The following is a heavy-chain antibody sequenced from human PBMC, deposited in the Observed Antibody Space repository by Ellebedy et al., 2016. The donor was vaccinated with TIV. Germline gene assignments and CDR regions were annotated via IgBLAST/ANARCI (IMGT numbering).Heavy chain of an antibody. J-gene: IGHJ6*02. CDR2: INHSGST. Sequence: SETLSLTCAVYRGPFSGYYWSWIRQPPGKGLEWIGEINHSGSTNYNPSLKSRVTVSVDTSKNQFSLKLSSLTAADTAIYYCARIALLSGGMVGPDYGPDVWGQGTTVTVSS. CDR1: RGPFSGYY. CDR3: ARIALLSGGMVGPDYGPDV. D-gene: IGHD2-15*01. V-gene: IGHV4-34*01.